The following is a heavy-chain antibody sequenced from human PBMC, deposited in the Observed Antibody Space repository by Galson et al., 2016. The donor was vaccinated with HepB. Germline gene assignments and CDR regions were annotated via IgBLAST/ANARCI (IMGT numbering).Heavy chain of an antibody. J-gene: IGHJ4*02. D-gene: IGHD6-13*01. CDR2: INQDGSDK. CDR1: GLTFSEYW. Sequence: SLRFSCAVSGLTFSEYWMTWVRQAPGKGLEWVANINQDGSDKSYVDSMKGRFTISRDNAKNSLYLQMNSLRAEDTAVYYCASIFRYSSSQHPGYWGQGTLVTVSS. V-gene: IGHV3-7*03. CDR3: ASIFRYSSSQHPGY.